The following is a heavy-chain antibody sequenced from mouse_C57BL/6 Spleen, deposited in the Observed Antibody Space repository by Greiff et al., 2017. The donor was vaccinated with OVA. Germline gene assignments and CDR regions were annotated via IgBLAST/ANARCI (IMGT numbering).Heavy chain of an antibody. Sequence: VQLQQSGAELVRPGASVKLSCKASGYTFTDYYINWVKQRPGQGLEWIARIYPGSGNTYYNEKFKGKATLTAEKSSSTAYMQLSSLTSEDSAVYFCAREGGTTEGWYFDVWGTGTTVTVSS. V-gene: IGHV1-76*01. D-gene: IGHD1-1*01. CDR3: AREGGTTEGWYFDV. J-gene: IGHJ1*03. CDR1: GYTFTDYY. CDR2: IYPGSGNT.